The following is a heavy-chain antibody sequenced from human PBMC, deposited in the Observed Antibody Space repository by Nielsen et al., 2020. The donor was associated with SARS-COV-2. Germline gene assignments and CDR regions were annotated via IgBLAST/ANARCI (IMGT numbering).Heavy chain of an antibody. D-gene: IGHD3-3*01. CDR2: ISGSGGST. CDR3: AKVKGFWSGYPGY. CDR1: GFTFSSYA. J-gene: IGHJ4*02. Sequence: GESLKISCAASGFTFSSYAMSWVRQAPGKGLEWVSAISGSGGSTYYADSVKGRFTIFRDNSKNTLYLQMNSLRAEDTAVYYCAKVKGFWSGYPGYWGQGTLVTVSS. V-gene: IGHV3-23*01.